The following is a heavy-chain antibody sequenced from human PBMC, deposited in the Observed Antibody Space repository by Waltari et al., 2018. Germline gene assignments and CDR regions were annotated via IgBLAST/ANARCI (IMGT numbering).Heavy chain of an antibody. CDR3: ARVAGSGYFDS. D-gene: IGHD3-9*01. V-gene: IGHV3-64*07. CDR1: GFLVSAYS. Sequence: EVQLVESGGGLVQPGGSLRLSCAVSGFLVSAYSMHWVRQTAGKGLEYVSAISYKGGDTYYADSVKGRFTISRDTSKNTLYLQMGSLRPEDMAVYYCARVAGSGYFDSWGQGTLVTVSS. J-gene: IGHJ4*02. CDR2: ISYKGGDT.